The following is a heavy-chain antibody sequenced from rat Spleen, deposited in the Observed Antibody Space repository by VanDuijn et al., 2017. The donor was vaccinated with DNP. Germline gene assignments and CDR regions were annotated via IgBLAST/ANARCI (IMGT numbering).Heavy chain of an antibody. CDR3: TSNPHIRTAAPFDY. D-gene: IGHD3-8*01. Sequence: EVQLVESGGGLIQPGRSLKLSCTASGFTFRNYDMAWVRQAPTKGLEWVASLNTGGGNTYYRDSVKGRFTISRDNAKSTHYLQVNSLRSEDTATYFCTSNPHIRTAAPFDYWGQGVMVTVSS. CDR2: LNTGGGNT. V-gene: IGHV5S23*01. CDR1: GFTFRNYD. J-gene: IGHJ2*01.